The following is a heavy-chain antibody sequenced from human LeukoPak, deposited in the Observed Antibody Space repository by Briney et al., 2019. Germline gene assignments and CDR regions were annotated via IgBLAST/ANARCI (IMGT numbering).Heavy chain of an antibody. CDR3: ANLLDVLNGYDY. D-gene: IGHD3-9*01. CDR1: GFIFRDYD. V-gene: IGHV3-30*02. Sequence: QRGGSLRLSCAASGFIFRDYDMDWVRQAPGKGLEGVGNISYDGSKRYYAESMEGRFTISRDNSKNTLYLQMNSVRAEDTAVYYCANLLDVLNGYDYWGQGILVTVSP. J-gene: IGHJ4*02. CDR2: ISYDGSKR.